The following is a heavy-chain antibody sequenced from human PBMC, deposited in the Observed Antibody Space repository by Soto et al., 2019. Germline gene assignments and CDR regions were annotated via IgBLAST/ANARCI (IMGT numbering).Heavy chain of an antibody. CDR2: ISTSKGNT. V-gene: IGHV1-18*01. CDR1: GYTFTSYG. Sequence: QVQLVQSGPEVKKPGASVKVSCKTSGYTFTSYGIAWVRQAPGQGLEWMGWISTSKGNTNYAQKFQGRVTTTTDTSTGTAYMELRSLRSGDTAVYYCATRSPAFDFWGQGTLVTVSS. CDR3: ATRSPAFDF. J-gene: IGHJ4*02.